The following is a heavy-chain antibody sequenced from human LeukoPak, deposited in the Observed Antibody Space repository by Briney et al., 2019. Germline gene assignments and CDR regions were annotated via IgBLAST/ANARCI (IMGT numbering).Heavy chain of an antibody. V-gene: IGHV4-4*07. Sequence: SETLSLTCTVSGGSFSSYYWSWIRQPAGKGLEWIGRIYTSGSTNYNPSLRSRVTMSVDTSKNQFSLKLSSVTAADTAVYYCARAWTAVMVFDYWGQGTLVTVSS. CDR2: IYTSGST. J-gene: IGHJ4*02. D-gene: IGHD4-17*01. CDR3: ARAWTAVMVFDY. CDR1: GGSFSSYY.